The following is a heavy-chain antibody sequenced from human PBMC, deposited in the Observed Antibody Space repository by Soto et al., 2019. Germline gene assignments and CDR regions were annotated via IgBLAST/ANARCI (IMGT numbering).Heavy chain of an antibody. Sequence: PSETLSLTCTVSGGSISSYYWSWIRQPPGKGLEWIGYIYYSGSTNYNPSLKSRVTISVDTSKNQFSLKLSSVTAADTAVYYWARDLANSSPYYFDYWGQGTLVTVSS. CDR3: ARDLANSSPYYFDY. V-gene: IGHV4-59*01. CDR2: IYYSGST. D-gene: IGHD4-4*01. J-gene: IGHJ4*02. CDR1: GGSISSYY.